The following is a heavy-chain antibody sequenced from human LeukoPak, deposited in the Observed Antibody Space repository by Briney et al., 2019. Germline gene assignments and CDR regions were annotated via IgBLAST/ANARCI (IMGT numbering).Heavy chain of an antibody. D-gene: IGHD2-21*01. CDR3: ARVGDTSSYFYYFDY. J-gene: IGHJ4*02. Sequence: SETLSLTCTVSGVSITSHYWSWIRQPPGKGLEWIGYISYSGGTNYNPSLKSRVIISVDTSKNQFSLKLSSVTAADTAVYYCARVGDTSSYFYYFDYWGLGTLVTVSS. CDR1: GVSITSHY. V-gene: IGHV4-59*11. CDR2: ISYSGGT.